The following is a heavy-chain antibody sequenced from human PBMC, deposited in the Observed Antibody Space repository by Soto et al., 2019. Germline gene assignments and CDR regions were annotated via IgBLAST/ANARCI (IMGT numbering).Heavy chain of an antibody. Sequence: PSETLSLTCAVSGGSTSSSNWWSWVRQPPGKGLEWIGEIYHSGSTNYNPSLKSRVTISVDKSKNQFSLKLSSVTAADTAVYYCARAGWELLGAFDIWGQGTMVTVSS. V-gene: IGHV4-4*02. D-gene: IGHD1-26*01. CDR2: IYHSGST. CDR3: ARAGWELLGAFDI. J-gene: IGHJ3*02. CDR1: GGSTSSSNW.